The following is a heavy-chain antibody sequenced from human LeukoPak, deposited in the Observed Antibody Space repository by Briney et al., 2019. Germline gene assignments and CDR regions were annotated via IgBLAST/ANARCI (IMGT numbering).Heavy chain of an antibody. CDR1: RLSFSLYE. J-gene: IGHJ4*02. CDR3: ARDRSDGYNKNDF. Sequence: GGSLRLSCAASRLSFSLYEMNWVRQAPGKGLEWVSYMSGSGSTIYYADSVKGRFTISRDNAKNSLYLQMNSLRVEDTAVYFCARDRSDGYNKNDFWGQGTLVTVSS. D-gene: IGHD5-24*01. V-gene: IGHV3-48*03. CDR2: MSGSGSTI.